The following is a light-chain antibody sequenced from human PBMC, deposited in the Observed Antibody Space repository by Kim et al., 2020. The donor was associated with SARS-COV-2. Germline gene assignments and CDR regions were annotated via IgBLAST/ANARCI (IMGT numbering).Light chain of an antibody. V-gene: IGLV3-19*01. J-gene: IGLJ2*01. CDR3: NTRDSSGNHHVV. CDR2: GKN. Sequence: LGQTVTITCQGDSLRSYYASWYQKKPGQAPVLVIYGKNNRPSGIPDRFSGSSSGNTASLTITGAQAEDEAGYYCNTRDSSGNHHVVFGGGTQLTVL. CDR1: SLRSYY.